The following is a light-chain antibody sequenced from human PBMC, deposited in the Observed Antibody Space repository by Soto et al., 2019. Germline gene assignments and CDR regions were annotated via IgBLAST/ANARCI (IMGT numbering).Light chain of an antibody. CDR2: WAS. V-gene: IGKV4-1*01. Sequence: DIVMTQSPDSLAVSLGERATINCKSSQSVLYSSNNKNYLAWYQQKPGQPPKLLIYWASTRESGVPDRFSGSGSGTDFTLTISSLQAEDVAVYYCKQYYSTLMYTFGQGTKLEIK. J-gene: IGKJ2*01. CDR1: QSVLYSSNNKNY. CDR3: KQYYSTLMYT.